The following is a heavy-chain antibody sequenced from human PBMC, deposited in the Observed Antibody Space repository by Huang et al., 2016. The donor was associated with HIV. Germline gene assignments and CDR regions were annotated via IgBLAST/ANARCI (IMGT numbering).Heavy chain of an antibody. D-gene: IGHD2-2*01. Sequence: QLHLQQSGPGLVRPSETLSLICTVSGGSITSSNHYWGWIRQTPGKGLEWIGNFYYSGDAYYTPSLKNRVSISIDTSKSQFSLRLSSVIATDTAVYYCAIGEYGKNAYDIWGQGTVVTVSA. CDR1: GGSITSSNHY. V-gene: IGHV4-39*01. CDR2: FYYSGDA. J-gene: IGHJ3*02. CDR3: AIGEYGKNAYDI.